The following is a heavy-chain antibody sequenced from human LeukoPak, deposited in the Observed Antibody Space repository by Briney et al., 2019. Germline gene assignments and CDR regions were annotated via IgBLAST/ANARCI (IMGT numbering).Heavy chain of an antibody. Sequence: SETLSLTCAVSGGSISSGGYSWSWIRQPPGKGLEWIGYIYHSGSTYYNPSLKSRVTISVDKSKNQFSLKLSSVTAADTAVYYCASQTMIRGVMAFDYWGQGTLVTVSS. D-gene: IGHD3-10*01. CDR2: IYHSGST. J-gene: IGHJ4*02. V-gene: IGHV4-30-2*01. CDR1: GGSISSGGYS. CDR3: ASQTMIRGVMAFDY.